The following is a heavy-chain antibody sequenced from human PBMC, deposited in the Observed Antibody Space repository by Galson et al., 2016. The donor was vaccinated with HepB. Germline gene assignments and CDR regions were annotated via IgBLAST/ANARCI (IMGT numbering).Heavy chain of an antibody. CDR2: ISSEGSRT. Sequence: SLRLSCAASGFTFSSHTMHWVRQAPGKGLEWVAVISSEGSRTDYADSVKGRFTISRDISKNTVFLQMNSLRADDTAIYYCARELDGRAFDIWGQGTMVTVSS. J-gene: IGHJ3*02. CDR3: ARELDGRAFDI. CDR1: GFTFSSHT. D-gene: IGHD5-24*01. V-gene: IGHV3-30-3*01.